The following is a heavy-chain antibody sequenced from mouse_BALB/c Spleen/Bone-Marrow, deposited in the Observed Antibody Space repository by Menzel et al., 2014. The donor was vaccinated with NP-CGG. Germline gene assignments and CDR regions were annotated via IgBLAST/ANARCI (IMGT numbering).Heavy chain of an antibody. Sequence: EVHLVESGGGLVKPGGPLKLSCAASGFTFSSYAMSWVRQTPEKRLEWVATISSGGSYTYYLDSVKGRFTISRDNAKNTLYLQMSSLGSEDTAMYYCARHGITRLLDYWGQGTTLTVSS. CDR2: ISSGGSYT. CDR1: GFTFSSYA. D-gene: IGHD2-4*01. V-gene: IGHV5-9-3*01. J-gene: IGHJ2*01. CDR3: ARHGITRLLDY.